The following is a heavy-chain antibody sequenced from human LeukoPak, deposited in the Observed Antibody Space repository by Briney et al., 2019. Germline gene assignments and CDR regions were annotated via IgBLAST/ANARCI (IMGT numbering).Heavy chain of an antibody. CDR3: ARGGDPYYDSFLYYFDY. V-gene: IGHV3-11*05. Sequence: SGGSLRLSCAASGFTFSDYYMSWIRQAPGKGLEWVSYISSSSSYTNYADSVKGRFTISRDNAKNSLYLQMNSLRAEDTAVYYCARGGDPYYDSFLYYFDYWGQGTLVTVSS. J-gene: IGHJ4*02. D-gene: IGHD3-22*01. CDR1: GFTFSDYY. CDR2: ISSSSSYT.